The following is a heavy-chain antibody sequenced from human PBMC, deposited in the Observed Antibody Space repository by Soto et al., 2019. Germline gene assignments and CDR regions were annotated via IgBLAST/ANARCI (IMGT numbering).Heavy chain of an antibody. CDR1: GYTFTSYG. Sequence: ASVKVSCKASGYTFTSYGISWVRQAPGQGLEWMGWISAYNGNTNYAQKLQGRVTMTTDTSTSTAYMELRSLRSDDTAVYYCAGLALGYCSGGSCYPSEYYYYYGMDVWGQGTTVTVSS. CDR3: AGLALGYCSGGSCYPSEYYYYYGMDV. V-gene: IGHV1-18*01. CDR2: ISAYNGNT. J-gene: IGHJ6*02. D-gene: IGHD2-15*01.